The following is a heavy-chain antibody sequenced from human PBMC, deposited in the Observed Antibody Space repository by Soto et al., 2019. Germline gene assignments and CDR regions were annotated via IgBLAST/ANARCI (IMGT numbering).Heavy chain of an antibody. CDR1: GGPIGSGGHY. Sequence: SETLALTCTVSGGPIGSGGHYLSWIRQHPGKGLEWIGYIYYSGSTYYNPSLKSRVTISVDTSKNQFSLKLSSATAADTAVYYCARGEVATSFDYWGQGTLVTVSS. J-gene: IGHJ4*02. V-gene: IGHV4-31*03. D-gene: IGHD5-12*01. CDR3: ARGEVATSFDY. CDR2: IYYSGST.